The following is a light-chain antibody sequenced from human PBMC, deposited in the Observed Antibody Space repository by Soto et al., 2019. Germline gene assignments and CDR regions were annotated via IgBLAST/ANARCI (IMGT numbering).Light chain of an antibody. CDR2: GAS. CDR3: QQYGGSRI. J-gene: IGKJ4*01. V-gene: IGKV3-20*01. Sequence: EIVLTQSPGTLSLSPGERATLSCRASQSVNSNYLVWYQQKPGQAPRLLIYGASTRATGIPDRFSGSGSGTDFTLTISRLEPEEFAVYYCQQYGGSRIFRGGTKVEIK. CDR1: QSVNSNY.